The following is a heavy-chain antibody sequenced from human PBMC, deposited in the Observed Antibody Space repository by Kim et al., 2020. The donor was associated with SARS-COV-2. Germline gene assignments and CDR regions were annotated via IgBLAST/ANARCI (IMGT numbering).Heavy chain of an antibody. Sequence: SETLSLTCTVSGCSISSSSYYWGWIRQPPGKGLEWIGSIYYSGSTYYNPSLNSRVTISVDTSKNQFSLKLSSVTAADTAVYYCARHKGNTIFGVVIIDAFDIWGQGTMVTVSS. J-gene: IGHJ3*02. CDR1: GCSISSSSYY. CDR3: ARHKGNTIFGVVIIDAFDI. D-gene: IGHD3-3*01. V-gene: IGHV4-39*01. CDR2: IYYSGST.